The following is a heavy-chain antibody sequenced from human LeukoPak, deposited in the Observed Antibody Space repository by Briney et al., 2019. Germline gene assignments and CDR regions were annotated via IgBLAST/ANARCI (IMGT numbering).Heavy chain of an antibody. CDR3: ARDPAPEYCSSTSCQAFDY. J-gene: IGHJ4*02. V-gene: IGHV1-69*06. CDR1: GGTFSSYA. CDR2: IIPIFGTA. D-gene: IGHD2-2*01. Sequence: GASVKVSCKASGGTFSSYAISWVRQAPGQGLEWMGGIIPIFGTANYAQKFQGRVTITADKSTSTAYMELSSLRSEDTAVYYCARDPAPEYCSSTSCQAFDYWGQGTLVTVSS.